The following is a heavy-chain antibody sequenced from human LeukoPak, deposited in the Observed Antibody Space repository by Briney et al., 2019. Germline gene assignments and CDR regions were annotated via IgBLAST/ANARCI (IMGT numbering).Heavy chain of an antibody. CDR3: AKDPATTTYCSGGSCYESYFDY. V-gene: IGHV3-11*01. CDR2: ISSSGSTI. Sequence: GGTLRLSCAASGFTFSSCDMSWIRQAPGKGLEWVSYISSSGSTIYYADSVKGRFTISRDNAKNSLYLQMNSLRAEDTAVYYCAKDPATTTYCSGGSCYESYFDYWGQGTLVTVSS. CDR1: GFTFSSCD. D-gene: IGHD2-15*01. J-gene: IGHJ4*02.